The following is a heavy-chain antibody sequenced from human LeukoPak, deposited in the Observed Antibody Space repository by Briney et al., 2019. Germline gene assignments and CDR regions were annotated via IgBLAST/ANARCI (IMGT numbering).Heavy chain of an antibody. CDR1: GGSISSYY. V-gene: IGHV4-59*08. Sequence: SETLSLTCTVSGGSISSYYWSWIRQPPGKGLEWIGYIYYSGSTNYNPSLKSRVIISVDTSKNQFSLKLSSVTAADTAVYYCATTNWNDNLDAFDIWGQGTMVTVSS. D-gene: IGHD1-1*01. CDR2: IYYSGST. J-gene: IGHJ3*02. CDR3: ATTNWNDNLDAFDI.